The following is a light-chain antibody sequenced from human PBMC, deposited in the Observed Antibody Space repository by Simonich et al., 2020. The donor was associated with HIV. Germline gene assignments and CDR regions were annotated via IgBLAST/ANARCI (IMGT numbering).Light chain of an antibody. CDR2: WAS. Sequence: DIVMTQSPDSLSVSLGEMATINCTSIQTILYRSNKNNYLTWDQQKPRQPPNLLIYWASTRESGVPDRFSGRGSGTDFTLTINSLQAEDVAFYYCQQYYITPHTFGQGTKVEIK. CDR1: QTILYRSNKNNY. V-gene: IGKV4-1*01. CDR3: QQYYITPHT. J-gene: IGKJ1*01.